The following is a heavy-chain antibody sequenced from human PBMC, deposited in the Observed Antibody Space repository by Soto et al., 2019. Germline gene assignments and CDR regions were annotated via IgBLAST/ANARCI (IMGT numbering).Heavy chain of an antibody. V-gene: IGHV1-8*01. D-gene: IGHD3-3*01. Sequence: ASVKVSCKASGYTFTSYDINWVRQATGQGLEWMGWMNPNSGNTGYAQKFRGRVTMTRNTSISTAYMELSSLRSEDTAVYYCARPRGNYDFWSGWAFDIWGQGTMVTVSS. CDR2: MNPNSGNT. CDR1: GYTFTSYD. J-gene: IGHJ3*02. CDR3: ARPRGNYDFWSGWAFDI.